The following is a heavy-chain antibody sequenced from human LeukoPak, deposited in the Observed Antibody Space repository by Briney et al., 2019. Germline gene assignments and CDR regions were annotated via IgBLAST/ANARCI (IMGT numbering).Heavy chain of an antibody. CDR1: GGSISSSSYY. V-gene: IGHV4-39*07. Sequence: SETLSLTCTVSGGSISSSSYYWGWIRQPPGKGLEWIGSIYYSGSTYYNPSLKSRVTISVDTSKNQFSLKLSSVTAADTAVYYCARDGWSGSPGAFDIWGQGTMVTVSS. CDR3: ARDGWSGSPGAFDI. D-gene: IGHD1-26*01. CDR2: IYYSGST. J-gene: IGHJ3*02.